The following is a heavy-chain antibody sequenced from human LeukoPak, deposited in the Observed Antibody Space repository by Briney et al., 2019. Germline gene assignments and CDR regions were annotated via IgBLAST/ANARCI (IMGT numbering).Heavy chain of an antibody. CDR3: ARAKGSSGRTSKRAFDI. J-gene: IGHJ3*02. CDR1: GGSISSYY. CDR2: IYYSGST. Sequence: SSETLSLTCTVSGGSISSYYWSWIRQPPGKGLEWIGYIYYSGSTNYNPSLKSRVTISVDTSKNQFSLKLSSVTAVDTAVYYCARAKGSSGRTSKRAFDIWGQGTMVTVSS. D-gene: IGHD6-25*01. V-gene: IGHV4-59*01.